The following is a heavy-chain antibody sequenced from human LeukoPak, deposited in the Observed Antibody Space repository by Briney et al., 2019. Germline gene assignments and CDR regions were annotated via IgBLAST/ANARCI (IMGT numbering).Heavy chain of an antibody. CDR2: IILIHINP. V-gene: IGHV1-69*04. Sequence: ASVTLSFKASGGTFANSAIYWVWQGHGPGLEWMGRIILIHINPNYAQKLQGRVTIAADKSKSTAYLEVSSLRSDDTAVYYCAREKMEVDYYGLDVWGQGTTVTVSS. CDR3: AREKMEVDYYGLDV. D-gene: IGHD1-1*01. CDR1: GGTFANSA. J-gene: IGHJ6*01.